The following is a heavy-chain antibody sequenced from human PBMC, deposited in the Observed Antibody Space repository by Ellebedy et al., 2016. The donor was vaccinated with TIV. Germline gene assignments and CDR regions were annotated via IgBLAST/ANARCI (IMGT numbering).Heavy chain of an antibody. CDR2: AHNDETYK. V-gene: IGHV3-30*04. D-gene: IGHD2-15*01. J-gene: IGHJ6*02. CDR1: GFTFNSYA. CDR3: AKDLGFAMDV. Sequence: GESLKISCAASGFTFNSYAMHWVRQAPGKGLEWVAIAHNDETYKFYADSVKGRFTVSRDNSGNTAYLHMSSLRVEDTAVYYCAKDLGFAMDVWGQGTTVTVSS.